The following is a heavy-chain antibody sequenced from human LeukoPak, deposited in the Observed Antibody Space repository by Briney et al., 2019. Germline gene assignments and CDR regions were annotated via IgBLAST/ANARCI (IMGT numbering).Heavy chain of an antibody. CDR3: ARLRGYSYGMAFDY. CDR1: GGSISSYY. D-gene: IGHD5-18*01. CDR2: IYTSWST. V-gene: IGHV4-4*07. J-gene: IGHJ4*02. Sequence: PSETLSLTCTVSGGSISSYYWSWIRQPAGKGLEWIRRIYTSWSTNYNPSLKSRVTMSVDTSKNQFSLKLSSVTAADTAVYYCARLRGYSYGMAFDYWGQGTLVTVSS.